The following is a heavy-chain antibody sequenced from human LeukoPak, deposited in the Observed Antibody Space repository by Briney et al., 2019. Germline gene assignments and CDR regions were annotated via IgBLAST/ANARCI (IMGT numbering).Heavy chain of an antibody. CDR2: IVPIFGTA. D-gene: IGHD3-3*01. CDR1: GGTFSSYA. V-gene: IGHV1-69*05. J-gene: IGHJ4*02. CDR3: ASGYDFWSGLDY. Sequence: VASVKVSCKASGGTFSSYAISWVRQAPGQGLEWMGGIVPIFGTANYAQKFQGRVTITTDESTSTAYMELSSLRSEDTAVYYCASGYDFWSGLDYWGQGTLATVSS.